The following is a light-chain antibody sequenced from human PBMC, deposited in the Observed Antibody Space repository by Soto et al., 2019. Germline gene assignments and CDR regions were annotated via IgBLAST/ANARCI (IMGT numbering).Light chain of an antibody. J-gene: IGLJ3*02. CDR1: SSGVGAFDY. CDR2: DVT. CDR3: SSYAGSNNWV. V-gene: IGLV2-8*01. Sequence: QSALTQPPSASGSRGQSVAISCTGTSSGVGAFDYVSWYQHHPGKVPKLLIYDVTKRPSGVPDRFSGSKSGNTASLTVSGLQAEDEADYYCSSYAGSNNWVFGGGTKLTVL.